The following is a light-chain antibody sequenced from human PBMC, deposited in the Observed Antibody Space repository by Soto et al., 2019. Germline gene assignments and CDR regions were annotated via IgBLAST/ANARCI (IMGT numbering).Light chain of an antibody. V-gene: IGKV3-15*01. CDR3: QQYNNWPQT. CDR1: QSVSNY. J-gene: IGKJ1*01. CDR2: GAS. Sequence: EIVLTHSPATLSLSPGEIATLSCRASQSVSNYVAWYQQKPGQAPRLLIYGASTRATGIPARFSGSGSGTEFTLTIRSLQSEDFAVYYCQQYNNWPQTLGQGTKVDIK.